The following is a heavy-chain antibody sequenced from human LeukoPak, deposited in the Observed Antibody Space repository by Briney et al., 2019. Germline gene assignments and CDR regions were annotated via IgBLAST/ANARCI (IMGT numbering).Heavy chain of an antibody. CDR2: ISAYNGNT. Sequence: ASVKVSRKASGYTFTSYGISWVRQAPGQGLEWMGWISAYNGNTNYAQKLQGRVTMTTDTSTSTAYMELRSLRSDDTAVYYCARGIPFYDFWSGYYMWGQGTLVTVSS. D-gene: IGHD3-3*01. CDR3: ARGIPFYDFWSGYYM. V-gene: IGHV1-18*01. CDR1: GYTFTSYG. J-gene: IGHJ4*02.